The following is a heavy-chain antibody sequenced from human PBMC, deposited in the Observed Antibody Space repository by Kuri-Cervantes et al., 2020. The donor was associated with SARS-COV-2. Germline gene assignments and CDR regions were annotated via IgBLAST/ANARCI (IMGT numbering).Heavy chain of an antibody. Sequence: SETLSLTCTVSGGSISSSSYYWGWIRQPPGKGLEWIGSIYYSGSTYYNPSLKSRVTISVDTSKNQFSLQLSSVTAADTAVYYCARGVPSYWGQGSLVTVSS. CDR2: IYYSGST. CDR3: ARGVPSY. J-gene: IGHJ4*02. V-gene: IGHV4-39*07. CDR1: GGSISSSSYY. D-gene: IGHD6-6*01.